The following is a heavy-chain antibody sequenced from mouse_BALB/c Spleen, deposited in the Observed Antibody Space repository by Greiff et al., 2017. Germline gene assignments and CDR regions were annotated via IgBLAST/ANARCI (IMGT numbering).Heavy chain of an antibody. CDR3: ARDRDYYGTYYAMDY. Sequence: VMLVESGPGLVAPSQSLSITCTVSGFSLTGYGVNWVRQPPGKGLEWLGMIWGDGSTDYNSALKSRLSISKDNSKSQVFLKMNSLQTDDTARYYCARDRDYYGTYYAMDYWGQGTSVTVSS. J-gene: IGHJ4*01. CDR1: GFSLTGYG. CDR2: IWGDGST. D-gene: IGHD1-1*01. V-gene: IGHV2-6-7*01.